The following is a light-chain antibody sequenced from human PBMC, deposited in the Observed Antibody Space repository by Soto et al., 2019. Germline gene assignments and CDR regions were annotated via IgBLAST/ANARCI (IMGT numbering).Light chain of an antibody. CDR2: DDD. J-gene: IGLJ1*01. Sequence: QSALTQPPPVSAGRGQRVTISCSGSSSKLGGNSLSWYQQLQGTASKLLIYDDDMRPSGIPHRFPDSQSVTSATLGITGLHTGDEPDHYCGSWDSSLSAYVCGTGTKVTVL. CDR1: SSKLGGNS. V-gene: IGLV1-51*01. CDR3: GSWDSSLSAYV.